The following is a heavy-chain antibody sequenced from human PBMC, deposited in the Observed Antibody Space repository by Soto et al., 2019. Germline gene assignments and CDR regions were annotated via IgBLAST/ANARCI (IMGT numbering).Heavy chain of an antibody. V-gene: IGHV4-34*01. Sequence: SETLSLTCAVYCGSFSGYYWSWIRQPPGKGLEWIGYIYHSGSTYYNPSLKSRVTISVDMSKNQFSLKLSSVTAADTAVYDCDRGGYGDYELDYWGQGTLVTLSS. CDR2: IYHSGST. CDR3: DRGGYGDYELDY. J-gene: IGHJ4*02. CDR1: CGSFSGYY. D-gene: IGHD4-17*01.